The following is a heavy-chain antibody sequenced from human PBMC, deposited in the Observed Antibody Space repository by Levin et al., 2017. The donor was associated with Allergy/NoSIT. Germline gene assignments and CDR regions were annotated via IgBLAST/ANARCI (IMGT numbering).Heavy chain of an antibody. CDR3: ATVPVYGMDV. J-gene: IGHJ6*02. Sequence: PSETLSLTCTISGAFISNYYWSWIRQPPGKGLEWIGFISYSGSTTYNPSLDSRTILSIDLSKNHFSLRLRSVTAADTAVYYCATVPVYGMDVWGQGTTVTVS. D-gene: IGHD2-8*02. CDR2: ISYSGST. CDR1: GAFISNYY. V-gene: IGHV4-59*01.